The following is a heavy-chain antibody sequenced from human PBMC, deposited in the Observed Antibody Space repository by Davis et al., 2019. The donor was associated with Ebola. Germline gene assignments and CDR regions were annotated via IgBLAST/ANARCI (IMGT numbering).Heavy chain of an antibody. D-gene: IGHD2/OR15-2a*01. CDR3: VKDSSNIWFDI. J-gene: IGHJ3*02. V-gene: IGHV3-23*01. Sequence: GSLRLSCAASGFVFRNYVMSWVRQAPGKGLEWVSTFGTVGDTFYADSVRGRFAMSRDNSRGTLYLQMNSLRVEDSAIYYCVKDSSNIWFDIWGQGTLVTVSS. CDR2: FGTVGDT. CDR1: GFVFRNYV.